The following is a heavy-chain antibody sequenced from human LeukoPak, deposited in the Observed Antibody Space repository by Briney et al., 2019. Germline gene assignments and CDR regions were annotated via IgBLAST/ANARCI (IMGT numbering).Heavy chain of an antibody. CDR3: ARDGLYSSGWSADY. D-gene: IGHD6-19*01. J-gene: IGHJ4*02. Sequence: GRSLRLSCAASGSTLSSYVMHWVRQAPGKGLEWVALISYDGNNQYADSVKGRFTISRDNSKNTVYLQINSLRAEDTAAYYCARDGLYSSGWSADYWGQGILVTVSS. V-gene: IGHV3-30-3*01. CDR2: ISYDGNNQ. CDR1: GSTLSSYV.